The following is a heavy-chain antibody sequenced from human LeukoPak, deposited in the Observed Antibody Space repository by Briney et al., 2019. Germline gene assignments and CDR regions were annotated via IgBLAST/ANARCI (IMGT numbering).Heavy chain of an antibody. J-gene: IGHJ6*03. CDR3: ARGGTGTNYYYMDV. CDR1: GFTFSSYT. V-gene: IGHV3-30*04. CDR2: ISYDGSNK. Sequence: PGGSLRLSCAASGFTFSSYTMHWVRQAPGKGLEWVAVISYDGSNKYYADSVKGRFTISRDNPKNTLYLQMNSLRAEDTAVYYCARGGTGTNYYYMDVWGKGTTVTVSS. D-gene: IGHD1-1*01.